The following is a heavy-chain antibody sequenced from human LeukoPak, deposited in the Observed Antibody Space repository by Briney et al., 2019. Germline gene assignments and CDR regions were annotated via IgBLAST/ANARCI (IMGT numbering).Heavy chain of an antibody. CDR2: IYTSGST. CDR1: GGSISSGSYY. D-gene: IGHD1-1*01. Sequence: SETLSLTCTVSGGSISSGSYYWSWIRQPAGKGLEWIGRIYTSGSTNYNPSLKSRVTISVDTSKNQCSLKLSTVTAADTAVYYCARRTQLSDFDYWGQGTLVTVSS. CDR3: ARRTQLSDFDY. J-gene: IGHJ4*02. V-gene: IGHV4-61*02.